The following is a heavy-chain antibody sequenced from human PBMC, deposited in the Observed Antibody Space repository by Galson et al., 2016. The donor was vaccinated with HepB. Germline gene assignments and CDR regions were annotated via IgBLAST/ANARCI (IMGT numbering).Heavy chain of an antibody. D-gene: IGHD2-2*01. CDR3: ARRTPYCSSTSCLMDV. V-gene: IGHV4-4*02. Sequence: SETLSLTCAVSGGSISSDNWWTWVRQPPGKGLERIGEIYHSGITNYNPSLKSRVTMSVDKSTNHFSLNLSSVTPADTAVYFCARRTPYCSSTSCLMDVWGQGTTVTVS. CDR2: IYHSGIT. J-gene: IGHJ6*02. CDR1: GGSISSDNW.